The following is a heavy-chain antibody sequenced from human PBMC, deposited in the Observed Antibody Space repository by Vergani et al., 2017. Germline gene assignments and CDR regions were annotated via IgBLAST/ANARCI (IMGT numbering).Heavy chain of an antibody. J-gene: IGHJ4*02. CDR1: GYIFNNYY. CDR3: ARSIGYCTSGSCRPYYFDL. V-gene: IGHV1-46*02. Sequence: QVQLVQSGAAVKKPGASAKVSCTASGYIFNNYYMHWLRLAPGQGFQWMGVVNFVTGAATSPQKFEGRITMTRDTSTATFYMDLSSLKYEDTASYYCARSIGYCTSGSCRPYYFDLWGQGTLVTVSS. D-gene: IGHD2-15*01. CDR2: VNFVTGAA.